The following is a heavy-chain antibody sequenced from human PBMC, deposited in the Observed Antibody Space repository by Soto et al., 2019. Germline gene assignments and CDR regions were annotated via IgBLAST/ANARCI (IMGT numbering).Heavy chain of an antibody. V-gene: IGHV4-34*01. CDR3: ARGRGLLLWFGELHNWFDP. J-gene: IGHJ5*02. Sequence: PSETLSLTCAVYGGSFSGYYWSWIRQPPGKGLEWIGEINHSGSTNYNPSLKSRVTISVDTSKNQFSLKLSSVTAADTAVYYCARGRGLLLWFGELHNWFDPWGQGTLVTVPQ. D-gene: IGHD3-10*01. CDR2: INHSGST. CDR1: GGSFSGYY.